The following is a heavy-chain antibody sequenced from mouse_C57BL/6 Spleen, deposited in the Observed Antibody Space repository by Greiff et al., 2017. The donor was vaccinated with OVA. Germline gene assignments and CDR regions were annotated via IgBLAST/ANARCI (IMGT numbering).Heavy chain of an antibody. Sequence: EVQVVESEGGLVQPGSSMKLSCTASGFTFSDYYMAWVRQVPEKGLEWVANINYDGSSTYYLDSLKSRFIISRDNAKNILYLQMSSLKSEDTATYYCARDDGALRPFAYWGQGTLVTVSA. CDR1: GFTFSDYY. J-gene: IGHJ3*01. CDR2: INYDGSST. V-gene: IGHV5-16*01. CDR3: ARDDGALRPFAY. D-gene: IGHD1-2*01.